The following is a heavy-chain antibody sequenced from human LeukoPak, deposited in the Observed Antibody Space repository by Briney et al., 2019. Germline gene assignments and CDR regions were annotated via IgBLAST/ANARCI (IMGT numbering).Heavy chain of an antibody. CDR1: GGPISTHY. CDR2: NDYSGST. Sequence: SETLSLTCIVSGGPISTHYWSWSRQPPGKGLEWIGYNDYSGSTNYNPSLKSRVTISVDTSKNQFSLKLNSVTAADTAVYYCARNSSGSYFDYWGQGTLVTVSS. D-gene: IGHD1-26*01. V-gene: IGHV4-59*11. CDR3: ARNSSGSYFDY. J-gene: IGHJ4*02.